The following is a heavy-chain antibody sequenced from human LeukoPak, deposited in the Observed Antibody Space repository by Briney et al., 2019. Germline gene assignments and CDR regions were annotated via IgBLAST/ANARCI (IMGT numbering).Heavy chain of an antibody. J-gene: IGHJ4*02. V-gene: IGHV3-20*01. D-gene: IGHD6-19*01. CDR3: ARVSSGWLYYLDY. Sequence: GGSLRLSCAASGFTFDDYGMSWVRQSPGKGLELVSGINWNGSSTDYADSVKGRFTISRDHAKNSVYLKMNSLRAEDTALYHCARVSSGWLYYLDYWGQGTLVTVSS. CDR1: GFTFDDYG. CDR2: INWNGSST.